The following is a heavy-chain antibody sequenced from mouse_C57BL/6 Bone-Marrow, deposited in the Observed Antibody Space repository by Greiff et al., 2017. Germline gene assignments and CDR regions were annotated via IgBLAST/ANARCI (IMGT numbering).Heavy chain of an antibody. CDR3: ARKGYDYDGYFDV. J-gene: IGHJ1*03. V-gene: IGHV1-82*01. Sequence: VQLQQSGPELVKPGASAKISCKASGYAFSSSWMNWVKQRPGTGLEWIGRIYPGDGDTNYNGKFKGKATLTADKSSSTAYMQHSSLTSEDSAVYFCARKGYDYDGYFDVWGTGTTVTVSS. CDR1: GYAFSSSW. D-gene: IGHD2-4*01. CDR2: IYPGDGDT.